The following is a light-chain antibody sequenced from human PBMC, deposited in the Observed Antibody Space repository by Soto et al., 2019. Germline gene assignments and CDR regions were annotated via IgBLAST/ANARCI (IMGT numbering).Light chain of an antibody. CDR2: DVS. CDR3: SSYTINSTLV. CDR1: SSDIGVYNY. V-gene: IGLV2-14*01. J-gene: IGLJ1*01. Sequence: QSVLTQPASVSGPPGQSITVSCTGTSSDIGVYNYVSWYQQHPGKAPKVMIYDVSNRPSGVSNRFSGSKSGNTASLTISGLQADDEADYYCSSYTINSTLVFGTGTKVTVL.